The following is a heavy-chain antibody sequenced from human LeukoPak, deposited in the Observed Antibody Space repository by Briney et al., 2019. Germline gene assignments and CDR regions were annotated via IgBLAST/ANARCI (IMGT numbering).Heavy chain of an antibody. Sequence: ASVTVSCKASGYTFTSYYIHWVRQAPGQGLEWMGWINPNDGGTNYAQTFQGRVTMTRDTSISTAYMELSSLRSDDTAVYYCARDFYYYGSGTFMDVWGQGTTVTVSS. CDR3: ARDFYYYGSGTFMDV. J-gene: IGHJ6*02. CDR1: GYTFTSYY. D-gene: IGHD3-10*01. CDR2: INPNDGGT. V-gene: IGHV1-2*02.